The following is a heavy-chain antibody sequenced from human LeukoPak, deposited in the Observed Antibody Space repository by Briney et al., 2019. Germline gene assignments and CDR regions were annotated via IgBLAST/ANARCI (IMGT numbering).Heavy chain of an antibody. D-gene: IGHD5-18*01. CDR3: ARGLGIIQV. V-gene: IGHV4-34*01. Sequence: SETLSLTCAVYGGSLSGYYWSWIRQPPGKGLEWIGEINHSGSTNYNPSLKSRVTISVDTSKNQFSLKLSSVTAADTAVYYCARGLGIIQVWGQGTLVTVSS. CDR1: GGSLSGYY. J-gene: IGHJ4*02. CDR2: INHSGST.